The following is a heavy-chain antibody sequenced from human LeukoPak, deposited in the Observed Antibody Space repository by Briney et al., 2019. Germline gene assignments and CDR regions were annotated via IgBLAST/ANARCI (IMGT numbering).Heavy chain of an antibody. D-gene: IGHD2-15*01. J-gene: IGHJ5*02. CDR1: GFTFDDYG. Sequence: GGSLRLSCAASGFTFDDYGMSWVRQAPGKGLEWVSGINWNGGSTGYADSVKGRFTISRDNAKNPLYLQMNSLRAEDTALYYCARAGIYCSGGSCYSWFDPWGQGTLVTVSS. CDR2: INWNGGST. V-gene: IGHV3-20*04. CDR3: ARAGIYCSGGSCYSWFDP.